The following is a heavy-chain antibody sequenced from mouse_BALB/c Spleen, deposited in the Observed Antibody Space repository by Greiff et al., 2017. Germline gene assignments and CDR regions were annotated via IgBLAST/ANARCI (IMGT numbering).Heavy chain of an antibody. Sequence: VQLKESGPGLVKPSQSLSLTCTVTGYSITSDYAWNWIRQFPGNKLEWMGYISYSGSTSYNPSLKSRISITRDTSKNQFFLQLNSVTTEDTATYYCAGGNYDYAWFAYWGQGTLVTVSA. CDR3: AGGNYDYAWFAY. CDR2: ISYSGST. CDR1: GYSITSDYA. D-gene: IGHD2-4*01. V-gene: IGHV3-2*02. J-gene: IGHJ3*01.